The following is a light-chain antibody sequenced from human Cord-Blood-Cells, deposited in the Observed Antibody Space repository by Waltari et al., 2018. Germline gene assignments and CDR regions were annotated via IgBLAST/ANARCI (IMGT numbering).Light chain of an antibody. CDR3: CSYAGSYTV. J-gene: IGLJ2*01. CDR2: DVS. V-gene: IGLV2-11*01. Sequence: QSALTQPRSVSGSPGQSVTLSCTGTSSAVGGYNYVSWYQQHPGKAPKLMIYDVSKRPSGVPDRFSGSKSGNTASLTISGLQAEDEADYYCCSYAGSYTVFGGGTKLTVL. CDR1: SSAVGGYNY.